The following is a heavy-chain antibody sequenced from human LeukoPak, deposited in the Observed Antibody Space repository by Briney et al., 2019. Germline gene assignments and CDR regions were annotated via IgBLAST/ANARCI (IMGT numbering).Heavy chain of an antibody. V-gene: IGHV3-53*01. CDR3: TRDLNSGGSY. CDR2: IHSGGNT. D-gene: IGHD2-15*01. CDR1: GFTVSSSY. Sequence: GGSLRLSCAASGFTVSSSYMSWVHQAPGKGLEWVSVIHSGGNTYYADSVKGRFTISRDNSKNTLFLQMNSLRAEDTAVYYCTRDLNSGGSYWGQGTLVTVSS. J-gene: IGHJ4*02.